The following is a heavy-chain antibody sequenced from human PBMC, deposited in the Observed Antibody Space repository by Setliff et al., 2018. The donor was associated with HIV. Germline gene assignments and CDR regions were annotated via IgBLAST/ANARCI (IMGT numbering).Heavy chain of an antibody. CDR1: GGSITSSGYY. CDR3: ARETGSGSYYDY. Sequence: PSETLSLTCSVSGGSITSSGYYWGWIRQPPGKGLEWIGSIYYSGSTYYNPSLKSRVTISVDTSKNQFSLKLSSVTAADTAVYYCARETGSGSYYDYWGQGTLVSLL. D-gene: IGHD3-10*01. J-gene: IGHJ4*02. V-gene: IGHV4-39*07. CDR2: IYYSGST.